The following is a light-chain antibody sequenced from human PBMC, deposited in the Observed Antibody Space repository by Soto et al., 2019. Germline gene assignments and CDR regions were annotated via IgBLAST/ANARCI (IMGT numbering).Light chain of an antibody. CDR2: EAS. CDR1: QSVGNK. V-gene: IGKV3-11*01. CDR3: QQHANWPLT. Sequence: EIVLTQSPATLSLSPGERATLSCRASQSVGNKLAWYQQKPGQAPGLLIYEASTRATGIPARFSGSWSGTDFTLTISSLEPEDFAVYYCQQHANWPLTFGGGTKVEIK. J-gene: IGKJ4*01.